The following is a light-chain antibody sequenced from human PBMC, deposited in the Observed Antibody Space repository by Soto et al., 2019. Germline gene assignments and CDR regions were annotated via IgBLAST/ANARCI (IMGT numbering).Light chain of an antibody. Sequence: AIQLTQSPSSLSASVGDRVTITCRASQDIRGALAWYQQTPGKAPKILIYDVSTLQRGVPSRFSGSSSGTDFSLTISSLQPEDFATYFCQQFSSYPITFGQGTRLDI. V-gene: IGKV1-13*02. J-gene: IGKJ5*01. CDR3: QQFSSYPIT. CDR2: DVS. CDR1: QDIRGA.